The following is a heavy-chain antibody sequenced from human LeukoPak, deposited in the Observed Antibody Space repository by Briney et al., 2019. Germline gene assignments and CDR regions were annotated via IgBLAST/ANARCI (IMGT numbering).Heavy chain of an antibody. J-gene: IGHJ4*02. Sequence: GASVKVSCKASGYTFSNYGITWVRQAPGQGLEWMGWISAYNGNTNYAQKFQGRVTMTTDTSTSTVYMELRSLRSDDTAFYYCARDAKQWLTGGGYFDNWGQGTLVTVSS. D-gene: IGHD6-19*01. CDR3: ARDAKQWLTGGGYFDN. V-gene: IGHV1-18*01. CDR2: ISAYNGNT. CDR1: GYTFSNYG.